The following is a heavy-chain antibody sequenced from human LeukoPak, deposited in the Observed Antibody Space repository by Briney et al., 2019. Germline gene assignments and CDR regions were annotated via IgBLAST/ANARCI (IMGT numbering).Heavy chain of an antibody. V-gene: IGHV4-59*01. CDR2: IYDSAST. Sequence: SETLSLSCTVSGDSISGYYWSWIRQAPGKGLEWMGYIYDSASTNYNPSLKSRVTISVDTSKNQFSLKLSSLTAADTGVYYCAVLGYYELDYWGQGTLVTVSS. D-gene: IGHD2/OR15-2a*01. CDR1: GDSISGYY. CDR3: AVLGYYELDY. J-gene: IGHJ4*02.